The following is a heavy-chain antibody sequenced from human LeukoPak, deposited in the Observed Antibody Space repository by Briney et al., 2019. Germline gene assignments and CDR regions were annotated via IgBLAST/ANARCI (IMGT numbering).Heavy chain of an antibody. D-gene: IGHD6-6*01. CDR2: ISSNGGST. CDR3: ARGYGIAARAPPGY. J-gene: IGHJ4*02. Sequence: GGSLRLSCAASGFTFSSYAMHWVRQAPGKGLEYVSAISSNGGSTYYANSVKGRFTISRDNSKNTLYLQMGSLRAEDMAVYYCARGYGIAARAPPGYWGQGTLVTVSS. CDR1: GFTFSSYA. V-gene: IGHV3-64*01.